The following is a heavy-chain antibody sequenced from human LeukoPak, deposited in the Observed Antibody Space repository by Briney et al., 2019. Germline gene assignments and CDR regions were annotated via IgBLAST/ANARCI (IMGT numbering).Heavy chain of an antibody. D-gene: IGHD3-9*01. CDR2: IHYSGSS. J-gene: IGHJ4*02. V-gene: IGHV4-59*08. Sequence: SETLSLTCSVSGDSISSFYWNWIRQPPGKGLEWIGNIHYSGSSNYNPSLKSRVTISIDTSRKQFFLKLSSVTAADTAVYYCARIMGDYNILTGLYLNYNFDYWGQGALVTVSS. CDR1: GDSISSFY. CDR3: ARIMGDYNILTGLYLNYNFDY.